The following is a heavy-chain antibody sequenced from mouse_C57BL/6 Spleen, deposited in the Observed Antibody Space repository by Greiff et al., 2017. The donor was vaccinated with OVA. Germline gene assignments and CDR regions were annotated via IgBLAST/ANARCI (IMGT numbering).Heavy chain of an antibody. CDR1: GFTFSSYG. J-gene: IGHJ3*01. CDR2: ISSGGSYT. CDR3: ATYYDYDWFAY. V-gene: IGHV5-6*01. Sequence: EVHLVESGGDLVKPGGSLKLSCAASGFTFSSYGMSWVRQTPDKRLEWVATISSGGSYTYYPDSVKGRFTISRDNAKNTLYLQMSSLKSEDTAMYYCATYYDYDWFAYWGQGTLVTVSA. D-gene: IGHD2-4*01.